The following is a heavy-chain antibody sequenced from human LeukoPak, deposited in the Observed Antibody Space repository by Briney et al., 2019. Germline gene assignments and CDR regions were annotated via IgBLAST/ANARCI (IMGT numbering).Heavy chain of an antibody. J-gene: IGHJ4*02. V-gene: IGHV4-34*01. Sequence: PSETQSLTCAVYGGSFSGYYWSWIRQPPGKGLGWIGEINHSGSTNYNPSLKSRVTISVDTSKNQFSLKLSSVTAADTAVYYCARGLWFDYWGQGTLVTVSS. CDR2: INHSGST. CDR1: GGSFSGYY. D-gene: IGHD3-16*01. CDR3: ARGLWFDY.